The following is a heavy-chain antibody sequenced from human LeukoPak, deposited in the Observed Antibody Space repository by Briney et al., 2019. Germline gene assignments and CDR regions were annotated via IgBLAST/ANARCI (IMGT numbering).Heavy chain of an antibody. J-gene: IGHJ4*02. CDR2: ISAYNGNT. V-gene: IGHV1-18*01. CDR3: ARDGGNYDYVWGSYRPFDY. CDR1: GYTFTSYG. Sequence: ASVKVSCKASGYTFTSYGISWVRQAPGQGLEWMGWISAYNGNTNYAQKLQGRVTMTTDTSTSTAYMELRSLRSDDTAVYYCARDGGNYDYVWGSYRPFDYWGQGTLVTVSS. D-gene: IGHD3-16*02.